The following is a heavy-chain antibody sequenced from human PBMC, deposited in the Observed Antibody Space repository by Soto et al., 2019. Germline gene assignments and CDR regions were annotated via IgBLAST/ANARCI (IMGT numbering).Heavy chain of an antibody. V-gene: IGHV4-31*11. CDR3: ARGRRYFGSGMYSPYYFDY. CDR1: GASISSGGYY. CDR2: IFYSGTT. J-gene: IGHJ4*02. Sequence: QLQLQQSGPGLVKPSQTLSLTCAVSGASISSGGYYWSWIRQPPGKGLEWIGYIFYSGTTYFNSSLKSRLTISVDTSKNQFSLKLSSVTAADTAVYYCARGRRYFGSGMYSPYYFDYWGQGTLVTVSS. D-gene: IGHD3-10*01.